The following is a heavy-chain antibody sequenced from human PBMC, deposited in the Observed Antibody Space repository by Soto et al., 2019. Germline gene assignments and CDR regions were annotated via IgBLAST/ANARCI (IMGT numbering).Heavy chain of an antibody. CDR1: GGSISSSDYY. J-gene: IGHJ5*02. CDR2: IYYSGSA. Sequence: SETLSLTCTVSGGSISSSDYYWGWIRQPRGKGLEWIGNIYYSGSASYNPSLKSRVTISVDTSKNQVSLKLSSVTAADTAVYYCARSVFPWGQGTLVTVSS. V-gene: IGHV4-39*07. CDR3: ARSVFP.